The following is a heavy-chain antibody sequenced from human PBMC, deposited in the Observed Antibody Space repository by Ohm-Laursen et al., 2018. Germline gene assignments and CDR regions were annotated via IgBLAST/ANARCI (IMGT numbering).Heavy chain of an antibody. CDR3: AKDGSGWYYFDY. D-gene: IGHD6-19*01. CDR1: GFTFSSYA. CDR2: ISGSGDNT. V-gene: IGHV3-23*01. Sequence: SLRLSCTASGFTFSSYAMSWVRQAPGKGLEWVSDISGSGDNTYNADSVKGRFTISRDNSKNTLYLQMNSLRAEDTALYYCAKDGSGWYYFDYWGQGTLVTVSS. J-gene: IGHJ4*02.